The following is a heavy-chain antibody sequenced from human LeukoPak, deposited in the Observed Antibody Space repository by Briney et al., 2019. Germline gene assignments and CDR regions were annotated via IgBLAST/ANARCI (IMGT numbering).Heavy chain of an antibody. CDR2: MHRDGSVR. V-gene: IGHV3-7*01. J-gene: IGHJ5*02. Sequence: GGSLRLSCEASGFSFNAFWMSWVRQAPGKGLEWVANMHRDGSVRHYVESVRGRFTISRDNARNSLFLQMNSLRVEDTAVYYCAREDGGWLRADLWGQGTLVTVSS. CDR3: AREDGGWLRADL. D-gene: IGHD5-24*01. CDR1: GFSFNAFW.